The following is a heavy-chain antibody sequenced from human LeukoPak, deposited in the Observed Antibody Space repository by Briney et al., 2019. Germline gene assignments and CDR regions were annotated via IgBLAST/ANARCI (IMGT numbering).Heavy chain of an antibody. CDR3: ARDGVGTAFDL. CDR2: VSYDGSSE. D-gene: IGHD1-26*01. V-gene: IGHV3-30*01. Sequence: PGESLRLSCAASGFIFRSYPMHWVRQAPGKGLEWVAVVSYDGSSENYADSVNGRFTISRDNSKNTLYLQMNSLRAEDTAVFYCARDGVGTAFDLWGQGTMVTVSS. J-gene: IGHJ3*01. CDR1: GFIFRSYP.